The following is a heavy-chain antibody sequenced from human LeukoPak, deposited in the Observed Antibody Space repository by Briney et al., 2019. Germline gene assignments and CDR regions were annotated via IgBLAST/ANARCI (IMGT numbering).Heavy chain of an antibody. D-gene: IGHD3/OR15-3a*01. Sequence: PSETLSLTCTVSGVSVSSSYSYWGWIRQPPGMGLEWIGSIYYTGNTYYNASLKSQVSISIDTSKNQFSLKLTSVTAADTAVYYCARQTGSGLFILPGGQGTLVTVSS. CDR1: GVSVSSSYSY. J-gene: IGHJ4*02. CDR3: ARQTGSGLFILP. CDR2: IYYTGNT. V-gene: IGHV4-39*01.